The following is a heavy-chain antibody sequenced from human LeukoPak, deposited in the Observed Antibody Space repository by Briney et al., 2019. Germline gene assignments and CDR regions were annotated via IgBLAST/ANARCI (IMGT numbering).Heavy chain of an antibody. D-gene: IGHD4-11*01. Sequence: KPSETLSLTCAVSGYSISSGYYWSWIRQPPGKGLEWIGYVSDTGSTNYNPSLKSRVTISVDTSKNQFYLKLTSVTAADTAVYYCARTTTTFDDWGHGTLVTVSS. V-gene: IGHV4-61*01. CDR3: ARTTTTFDD. J-gene: IGHJ4*01. CDR1: GYSISSGYY. CDR2: VSDTGST.